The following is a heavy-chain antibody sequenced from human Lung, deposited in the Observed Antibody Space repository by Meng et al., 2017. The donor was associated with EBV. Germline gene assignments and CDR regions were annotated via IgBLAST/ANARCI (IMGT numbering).Heavy chain of an antibody. CDR2: INHSGST. Sequence: QGQVQQGGAGLLKPSETLSLTSAVYSDSFSEYYWSGIRQLPGKGLEWIGEINHSGSTNYNPSLKSRVTMSLDTSKRQFSLRLNSVTAADTGVYYCARGSPTVATDSWGQGTLVTVSS. J-gene: IGHJ4*02. V-gene: IGHV4-34*01. CDR1: SDSFSEYY. CDR3: ARGSPTVATDS. D-gene: IGHD4-23*01.